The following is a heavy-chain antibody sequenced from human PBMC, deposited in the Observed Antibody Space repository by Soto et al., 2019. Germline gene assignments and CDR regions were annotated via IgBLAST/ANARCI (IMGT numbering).Heavy chain of an antibody. CDR1: GYTFTGYY. CDR3: ARDYLSIAAQGPYYGMDV. J-gene: IGHJ6*02. D-gene: IGHD6-6*01. Sequence: ASVKVSCKASGYTFTGYYMHWVPQAPGQGLEWMGWINPNSGGTNYAQKFQGWVTMTRDTSISTAYMELSRLRSDDTAVYYCARDYLSIAAQGPYYGMDVWGQGTTVTVSS. CDR2: INPNSGGT. V-gene: IGHV1-2*04.